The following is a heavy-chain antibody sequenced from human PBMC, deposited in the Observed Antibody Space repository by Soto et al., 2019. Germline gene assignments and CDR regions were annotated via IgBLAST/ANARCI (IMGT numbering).Heavy chain of an antibody. V-gene: IGHV1-69*05. CDR2: IIPIFGTT. CDR3: ATLGSPYSTGASDSVASH. D-gene: IGHD6-19*01. Sequence: VASVKVSCKASGGTFSGYAISWVRQAPGQGLEWMGGIIPIFGTTFYAQNFQARVTIATDESTRTVYMDLSNLRSADTAVYYCATLGSPYSTGASDSVASHWGQGTLVTVSS. CDR1: GGTFSGYA. J-gene: IGHJ4*02.